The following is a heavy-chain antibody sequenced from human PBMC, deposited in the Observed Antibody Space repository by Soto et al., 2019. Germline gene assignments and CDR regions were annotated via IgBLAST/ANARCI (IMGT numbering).Heavy chain of an antibody. CDR1: GFTFDDYA. CDR2: ISWNSGSI. V-gene: IGHV3-9*01. CDR3: AKGPSRWLGDPFDY. J-gene: IGHJ4*02. D-gene: IGHD6-19*01. Sequence: EVQLVESGGGLVQPGRSLRLSCAASGFTFDDYAMHWVRQAPGKGLEWVSGISWNSGSIGYADSVKGRFTISRDNAKNSLYLQMNSLRAEDTALYYCAKGPSRWLGDPFDYWGQGTLVTVSS.